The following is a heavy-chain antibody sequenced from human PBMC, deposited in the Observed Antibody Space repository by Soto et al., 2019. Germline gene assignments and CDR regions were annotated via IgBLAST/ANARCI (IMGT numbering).Heavy chain of an antibody. CDR2: INHSGST. V-gene: IGHV4-34*01. CDR3: ARGLMAGTDYFDY. D-gene: IGHD6-19*01. CDR1: GGSFSGYY. Sequence: QVQLQQWGAGLLKPSETLSLTCAVYGGSFSGYYWSWIRQPPGKGLEWIGEINHSGSTNYNPSLKSRVTISVDTSKHQFSLKLSSVTAADTAVYYCARGLMAGTDYFDYWGQGTLVTVSS. J-gene: IGHJ4*02.